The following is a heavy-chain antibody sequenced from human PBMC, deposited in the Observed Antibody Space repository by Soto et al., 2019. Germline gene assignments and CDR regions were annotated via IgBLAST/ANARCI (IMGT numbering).Heavy chain of an antibody. V-gene: IGHV3-23*01. Sequence: EVQLLESGGGLVQPGGSLRLPCAPSGFTFSTYPLSWFPQAPGKGLEWVSAISGSGGSTYYADSVKGRFTISRDNSKNTLYLQMNSLRAEDTAVYYCASTTGNADYWGQGTLVTVSS. CDR1: GFTFSTYP. CDR2: ISGSGGST. D-gene: IGHD1-1*01. CDR3: ASTTGNADY. J-gene: IGHJ4*02.